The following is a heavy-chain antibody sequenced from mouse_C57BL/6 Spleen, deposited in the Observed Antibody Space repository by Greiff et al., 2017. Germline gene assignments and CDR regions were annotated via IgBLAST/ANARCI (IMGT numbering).Heavy chain of an antibody. Sequence: EVQRVESGGGLVKPGGSLKLSCAASGFNFSSYAMSWVRHTPEKRLAWVATISAGGSYNYYPDNVKGRFTISRDNAKNNLYLQISHLKSEDTAMYYCARGGGGFAYWGQGTLVTVSA. CDR3: ARGGGGFAY. CDR1: GFNFSSYA. V-gene: IGHV5-4*01. CDR2: ISAGGSYN. J-gene: IGHJ3*01.